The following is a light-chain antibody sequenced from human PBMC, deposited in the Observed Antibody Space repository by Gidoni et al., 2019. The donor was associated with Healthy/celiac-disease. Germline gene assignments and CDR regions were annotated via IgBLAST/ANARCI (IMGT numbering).Light chain of an antibody. Sequence: DIQMTQSPSSLSASVGDSVTSTCRASQGIRNAFGWYQQKPGKAPNRLTYAASSLQSAVPSRCSGSGSGSEFTLTISSLQPEDFSTYYWLQNNSYPMTFGQGTKVEIK. J-gene: IGKJ1*01. CDR1: QGIRNA. CDR2: AAS. V-gene: IGKV1-17*01. CDR3: LQNNSYPMT.